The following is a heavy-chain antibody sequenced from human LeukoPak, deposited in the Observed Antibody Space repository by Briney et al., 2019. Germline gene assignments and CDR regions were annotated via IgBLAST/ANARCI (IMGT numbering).Heavy chain of an antibody. Sequence: GGSLRLSCAASGFTFSSYGMHWVRQAPGKGLEWVAVISYDGSNKYYADSVKGRFTISRDNAENTLNLQMNSLRAEDTAVYYCARDLGQYYDTSDNWFDPWGQGTLVTVSS. J-gene: IGHJ5*02. CDR3: ARDLGQYYDTSDNWFDP. V-gene: IGHV3-30*03. D-gene: IGHD3-22*01. CDR1: GFTFSSYG. CDR2: ISYDGSNK.